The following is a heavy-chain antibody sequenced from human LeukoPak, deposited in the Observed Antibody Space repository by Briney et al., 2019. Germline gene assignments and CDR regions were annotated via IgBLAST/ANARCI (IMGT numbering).Heavy chain of an antibody. J-gene: IGHJ4*02. CDR2: MNPNSGNT. Sequence: WASVKVSCKASGYTFTSYDINWVRQATGQGLEWMGWMNPNSGNTGYAQKFQGRVTVTRNTSISTAYMELSSLRSEDTAVYYCARRNTGVVAGLDCWGQGTLVTVSS. CDR1: GYTFTSYD. CDR3: ARRNTGVVAGLDC. V-gene: IGHV1-8*01. D-gene: IGHD5-18*01.